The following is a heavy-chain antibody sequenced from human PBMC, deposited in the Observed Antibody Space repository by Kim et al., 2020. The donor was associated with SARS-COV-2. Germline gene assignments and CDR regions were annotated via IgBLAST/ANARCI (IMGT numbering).Heavy chain of an antibody. Sequence: SETLSLICSVSGGATSSYYWSWIRQPAGKGLEWIGRIYGSGSTNYNPSLKSRVTMSLDTSKNQFALQLSSEPAADTAVYYCARSRGSTSSRHGMDVWGPGTAVTVSS. CDR3: ARSRGSTSSRHGMDV. CDR2: IYGSGST. V-gene: IGHV4-4*07. J-gene: IGHJ6*02. CDR1: GGATSSYY. D-gene: IGHD2-2*01.